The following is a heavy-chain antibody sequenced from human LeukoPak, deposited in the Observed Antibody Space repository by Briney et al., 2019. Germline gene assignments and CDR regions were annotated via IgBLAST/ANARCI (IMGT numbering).Heavy chain of an antibody. Sequence: GGSLRLSCAASGFTFSSHTMNWVRQAPGKGLEWVSYISSSSSRKYYADSVKGRFTISRDNAKNSRYLQMNSLRDEDTAVYYCARGLAYCGGDCYRALDDWGQGTLVTVSS. V-gene: IGHV3-48*02. CDR3: ARGLAYCGGDCYRALDD. D-gene: IGHD2-21*02. CDR2: ISSSSSRK. J-gene: IGHJ4*02. CDR1: GFTFSSHT.